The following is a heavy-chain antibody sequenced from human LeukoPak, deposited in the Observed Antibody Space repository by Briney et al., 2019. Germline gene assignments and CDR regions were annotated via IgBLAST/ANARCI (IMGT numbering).Heavy chain of an antibody. CDR2: ISWNSGSI. V-gene: IGHV3-9*01. D-gene: IGHD3-22*01. J-gene: IGHJ4*02. Sequence: QPGRSLRLSCAASGFTFDDYAMHWVRQAPGKGLEWVSGISWNSGSIGYADSVKGRFTISRDNAKNSLYLQMNSLRAEDTALYYCAKDLQLRDDYYDSSGPFDYWGQGTLVTVSS. CDR3: AKDLQLRDDYYDSSGPFDY. CDR1: GFTFDDYA.